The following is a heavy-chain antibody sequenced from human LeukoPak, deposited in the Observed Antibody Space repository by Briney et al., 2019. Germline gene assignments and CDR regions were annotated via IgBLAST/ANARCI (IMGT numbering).Heavy chain of an antibody. CDR3: ARGGGIVATTYYFDY. CDR2: IRYDGSNK. CDR1: GFTFSSYG. Sequence: GGSLRLSCAASGFTFSSYGMHWVRQAPGKGLEWVAFIRYDGSNKYYADPVKGRFTISRDNSKNTLYLQMNSLRAEDTAVYYCARGGGIVATTYYFDYWGQGTLVTVSS. J-gene: IGHJ4*02. D-gene: IGHD5-12*01. V-gene: IGHV3-30*02.